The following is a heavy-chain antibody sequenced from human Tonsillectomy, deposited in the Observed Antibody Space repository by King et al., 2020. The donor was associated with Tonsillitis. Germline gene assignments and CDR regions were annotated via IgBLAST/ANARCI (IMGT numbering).Heavy chain of an antibody. D-gene: IGHD4-23*01. Sequence: VQLVESGGRLVQPGGSLRLSCAASGFTFSSYGMSWVRQAPGKGLEWVSGIRGSGVSAMSAYADSVKGRFTISRDNSEYTVYLQMNIMRADDTAVYHCVKGVRATLLPFDDWGQGTLVTVSS. V-gene: IGHV3-23*04. CDR2: IRGSGVSA. CDR3: VKGVRATLLPFDD. J-gene: IGHJ4*02. CDR1: GFTFSSYG.